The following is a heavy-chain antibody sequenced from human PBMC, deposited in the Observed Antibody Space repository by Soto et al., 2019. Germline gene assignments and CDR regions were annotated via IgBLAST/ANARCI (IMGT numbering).Heavy chain of an antibody. CDR1: GGTFSSYA. CDR3: ARDHRSYCSGGSCYVSRGTKAPDDAFDI. V-gene: IGHV1-69*13. D-gene: IGHD2-15*01. J-gene: IGHJ3*02. CDR2: IIPIFGTA. Sequence: ASVKVSCKASGGTFSSYAISWVRHAPGQGLEWMGGIIPIFGTANYAQKFQGRVTITADESTSTAYMELSSLRSEDTAVYYCARDHRSYCSGGSCYVSRGTKAPDDAFDIWGQGTMVTMSS.